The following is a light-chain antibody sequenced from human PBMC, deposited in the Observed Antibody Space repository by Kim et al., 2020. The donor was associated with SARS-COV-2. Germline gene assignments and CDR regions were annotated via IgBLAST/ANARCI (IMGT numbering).Light chain of an antibody. CDR2: DAS. V-gene: IGKV3-11*01. CDR3: QQRSNWPTT. J-gene: IGKJ4*01. Sequence: EIVLTQSPATLSLSPGERATLSCRASQSVGSYLAWYQQKPGQAPRLLIYDASNRATGIPARFSGSGSGTDFTLTISSLEPEDFAVYYCQQRSNWPTTFGGGTKVDIK. CDR1: QSVGSY.